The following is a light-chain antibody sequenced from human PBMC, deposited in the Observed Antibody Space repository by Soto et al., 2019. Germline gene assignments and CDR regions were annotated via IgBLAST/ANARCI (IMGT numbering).Light chain of an antibody. CDR2: VENSGSY. V-gene: IGLV4-60*03. Sequence: QLVLTQSSSASASLGSSVKLTCTLSSGHSSYIIAWHQQQPGKAPRYLMKVENSGSYNKGSGVPNRFSGSTSGADRYLTISNLQSEDEADYYCETWDSNTWVFGGGTKVTVL. CDR1: SGHSSYI. CDR3: ETWDSNTWV. J-gene: IGLJ3*02.